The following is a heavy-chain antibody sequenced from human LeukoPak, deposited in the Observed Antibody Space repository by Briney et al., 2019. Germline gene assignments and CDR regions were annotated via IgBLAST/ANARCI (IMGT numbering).Heavy chain of an antibody. D-gene: IGHD2-15*01. CDR2: IYHSGST. V-gene: IGHV4-38-2*02. J-gene: IGHJ5*02. CDR3: ARSINCSGGSCYWIDA. Sequence: SETLSLTCTVSDYSISSGYHWGWIRQPPGEGLEWIGSIYHSGSTYYKPSLKSRVTISVDTSKNQFSLKLSSVTAADTAVYYCARSINCSGGSCYWIDAWGQGTLVTVSS. CDR1: DYSISSGYH.